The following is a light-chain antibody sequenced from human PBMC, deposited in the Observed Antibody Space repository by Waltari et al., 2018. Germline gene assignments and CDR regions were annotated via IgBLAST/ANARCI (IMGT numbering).Light chain of an antibody. V-gene: IGKV1-33*01. J-gene: IGKJ5*01. CDR1: QDISNY. Sequence: DIQMTQSPSYLSTSVGARVTITCQASQDISNYLNWYQQKPGKAPKLLIYGSSNLETGVPSTFSGSGSGTDFTFTISSLQPEDIAIYYCQQYDSLPITFGQGTRLEIK. CDR3: QQYDSLPIT. CDR2: GSS.